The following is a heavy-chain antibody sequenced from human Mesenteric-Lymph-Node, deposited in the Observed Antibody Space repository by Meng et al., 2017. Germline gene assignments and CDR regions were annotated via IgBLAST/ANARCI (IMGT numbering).Heavy chain of an antibody. D-gene: IGHD1-26*01. J-gene: IGHJ5*02. CDR1: GGSISSGDYY. CDR2: IYYSGST. Sequence: QGQVQGAGPGLVKPSQTLFLTCTVSGGSISSGDYYWSWIRQPPGKGLEWIGCIYYSGSTYYNPSLKGRVTISVDTSKNQFSLNLSSVTAADTAVYYCARGQRSYSGSYPEWFDPWGQGTLVTVSS. V-gene: IGHV4-30-4*01. CDR3: ARGQRSYSGSYPEWFDP.